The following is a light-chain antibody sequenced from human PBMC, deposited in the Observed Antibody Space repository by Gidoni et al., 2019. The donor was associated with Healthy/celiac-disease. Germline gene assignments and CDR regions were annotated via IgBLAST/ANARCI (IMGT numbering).Light chain of an antibody. CDR3: QQSYSTPQT. CDR1: QSISSY. J-gene: IGKJ3*01. Sequence: DFQMTQSPSSLSASVGDRVTITCRASQSISSYLNWYQQKPGKAPKLLIYAASSLQSGVPSRFSGSGSGTDCTLTISSLQPEDFATYYCQQSYSTPQTFGPGTKVDIK. V-gene: IGKV1-39*01. CDR2: AAS.